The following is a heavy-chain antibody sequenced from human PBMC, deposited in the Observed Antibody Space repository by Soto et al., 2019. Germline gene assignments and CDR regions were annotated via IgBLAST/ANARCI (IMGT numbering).Heavy chain of an antibody. CDR2: IYPGDSDT. J-gene: IGHJ3*01. CDR1: GYSFTSYW. V-gene: IGHV5-51*01. Sequence: GESLKISCQCSGYSFTSYWIGWVRQMPGKGLEWMGIIYPGDSDTTYSPSFQGQVTISADKSFSTAYLQWSSLKASDTAMYYCARPKSGNYYWVAFDLWGQGTLVTVSS. CDR3: ARPKSGNYYWVAFDL. D-gene: IGHD1-26*01.